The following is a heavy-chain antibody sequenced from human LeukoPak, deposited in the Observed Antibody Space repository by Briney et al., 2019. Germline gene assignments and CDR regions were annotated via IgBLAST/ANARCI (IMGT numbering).Heavy chain of an antibody. CDR2: IKQDGSEK. CDR1: GFTFSSYW. V-gene: IGHV3-7*01. CDR3: ERDAEQWLVHEAQTDY. J-gene: IGHJ4*02. Sequence: GGSLRLSCAASGFTFSSYWMSWLRQAPGKGLEWVAHIKQDGSEKYYVDSVKGRFTISRDNAKNSLYLQMNSLRAEDAAVYYCERDAEQWLVHEAQTDYWGQGTLVTVSS. D-gene: IGHD6-19*01.